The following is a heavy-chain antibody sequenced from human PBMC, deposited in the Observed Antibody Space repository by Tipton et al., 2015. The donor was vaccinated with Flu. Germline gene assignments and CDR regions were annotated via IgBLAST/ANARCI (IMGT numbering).Heavy chain of an antibody. Sequence: LVQPSETLSLTCSVSGGSISNYHWGWIRQPPGKGLEWIGGIHYSGTTYYNPSLKSRVAISVDTARNQFSLKVTSVTAADTAVYYCARLSFYDVDLENHYFEDWGQGALVTVSS. CDR3: ARLSFYDVDLENHYFED. J-gene: IGHJ4*02. D-gene: IGHD3-10*02. CDR2: IHYSGTT. CDR1: GGSISNYH. V-gene: IGHV4-39*01.